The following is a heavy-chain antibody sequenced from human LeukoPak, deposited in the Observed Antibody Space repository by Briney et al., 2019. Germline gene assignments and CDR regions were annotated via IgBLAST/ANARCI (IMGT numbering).Heavy chain of an antibody. V-gene: IGHV4-4*09. CDR2: SYTSGST. CDR1: GGSISSYY. CDR3: ARRNRHHKAFDI. Sequence: SETLSLTCTLSGGSISSYYWSWTRQPRGKGLGWIGYSYTSGSTNYNPSLKRRVTISVDTSKNQLSLKLSSVTAADTAVYYCARRNRHHKAFDIWGQGTMVTVSS. D-gene: IGHD1-14*01. J-gene: IGHJ3*02.